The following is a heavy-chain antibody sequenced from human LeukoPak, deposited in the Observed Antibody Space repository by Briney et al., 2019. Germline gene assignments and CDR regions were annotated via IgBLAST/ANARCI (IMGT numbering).Heavy chain of an antibody. V-gene: IGHV3-23*01. CDR2: ISGSGGST. Sequence: GWSLRLSCAASGFTFSSYAMSWVRQAPGKGLEWVSAISGSGGSTYYADSVKGRFTFSRDNSKNTLYLQMNSLRAEDTAVYYCAKDLHMVRASNWFDPWGQGTLVTVSS. J-gene: IGHJ5*02. CDR1: GFTFSSYA. D-gene: IGHD3-10*01. CDR3: AKDLHMVRASNWFDP.